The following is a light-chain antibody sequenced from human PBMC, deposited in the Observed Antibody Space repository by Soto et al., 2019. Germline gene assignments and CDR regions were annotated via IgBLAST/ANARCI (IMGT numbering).Light chain of an antibody. V-gene: IGKV3-20*01. CDR1: QSVSSGY. CDR2: GAS. J-gene: IGKJ1*01. CDR3: QHYGNSPT. Sequence: EIVLTQSPGTLSLSPGDGATLSFRAIQSVSSGYLAWYQQKPGQAPRLRIYGASRRAGGIPDRFSGSGSGTDFTLSMSRLEPEDFAVYWCQHYGNSPTFGQGPRVQL.